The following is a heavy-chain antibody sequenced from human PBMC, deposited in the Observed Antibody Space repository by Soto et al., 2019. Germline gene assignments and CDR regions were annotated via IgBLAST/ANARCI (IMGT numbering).Heavy chain of an antibody. D-gene: IGHD3-22*01. CDR3: VRVHADDSSGYSLDY. Sequence: QVQLQEAGPGLVKPSETLALNCSVSGASVSSGDYYWSWIRQPPGKGLEWIGYIYFSGATSYDPSLKRRVSISIDTFKTHFSLKLKSVTAADTAVYYCVRVHADDSSGYSLDYWGQGLLVSVSS. CDR2: IYFSGAT. CDR1: GASVSSGDYY. J-gene: IGHJ4*02. V-gene: IGHV4-61*03.